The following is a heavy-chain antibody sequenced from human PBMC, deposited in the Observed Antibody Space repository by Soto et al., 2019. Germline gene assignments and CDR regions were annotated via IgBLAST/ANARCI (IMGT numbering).Heavy chain of an antibody. V-gene: IGHV1-8*01. CDR3: ARDRKATKYDFWSGSLPYCYRMYV. Sequence: ASVKVSCKASGYTFTSYDINWVRQATGQGLEWMGWMNPNSGNTGYAQKFQGRVTMTRNTSISTAYMELSSLRSEDTAVYYCARDRKATKYDFWSGSLPYCYRMYVWGQATTVTLS. J-gene: IGHJ6*02. D-gene: IGHD3-3*01. CDR1: GYTFTSYD. CDR2: MNPNSGNT.